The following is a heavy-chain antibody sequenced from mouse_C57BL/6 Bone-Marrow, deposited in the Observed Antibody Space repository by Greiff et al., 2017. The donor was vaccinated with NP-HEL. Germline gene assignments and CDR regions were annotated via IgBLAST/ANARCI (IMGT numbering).Heavy chain of an antibody. J-gene: IGHJ4*01. CDR1: GFNIKDDY. Sequence: EVQLQQSGAELVRPGASVKLSCTASGFNIKDDYMHWVKQRPEQGLEWIGWIDPENGDTEYASKFQGKATITADTSSNTAYLQLSSLTSEDTAVYYCTTDGSSFYAMDYWGQGTSVTVSS. CDR2: IDPENGDT. CDR3: TTDGSSFYAMDY. D-gene: IGHD1-1*01. V-gene: IGHV14-4*01.